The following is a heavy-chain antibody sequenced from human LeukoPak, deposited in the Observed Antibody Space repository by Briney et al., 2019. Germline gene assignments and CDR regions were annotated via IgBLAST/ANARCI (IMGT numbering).Heavy chain of an antibody. J-gene: IGHJ4*02. D-gene: IGHD4-17*01. V-gene: IGHV3-64*01. CDR1: GFTFSSYA. CDR2: ISSNGGST. CDR3: ASNGDSPYYFDY. Sequence: PGGSLRLSCAASGFTFSSYAMHWVRQAPGKGLEYVSAISSNGGSTYYANSVKGRFTISRDNSKDTLYLQMGSLRAEDMAVYYCASNGDSPYYFDYWGQGTLVTVSS.